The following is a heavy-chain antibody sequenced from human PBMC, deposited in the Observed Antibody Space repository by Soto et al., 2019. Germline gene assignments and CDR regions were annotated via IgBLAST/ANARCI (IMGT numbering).Heavy chain of an antibody. V-gene: IGHV1-18*01. CDR3: ARSIITYNMDV. D-gene: IGHD3-10*01. J-gene: IGHJ6*02. Sequence: QVQLVQSGPEVRTPGASVKVSCRAFGYAFNRYVVSWVRQAPGQGLEWLGWISAYDGDTKYGQRLQGRLIMTTETSTNTAYMEVRSLRSDDTAIYYCARSIITYNMDVWGQGTTVTVSS. CDR1: GYAFNRYV. CDR2: ISAYDGDT.